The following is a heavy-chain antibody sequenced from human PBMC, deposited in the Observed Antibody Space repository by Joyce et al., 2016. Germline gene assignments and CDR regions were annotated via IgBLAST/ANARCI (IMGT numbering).Heavy chain of an antibody. CDR3: ARLRRWSGPSDC. CDR1: GFTFSSYW. D-gene: IGHD4-23*01. V-gene: IGHV3-74*03. Sequence: EVQLVESGGGLVQPGGSLRLSCAASGFTFSSYWMYWVRKAPGKGLVGDSKMNRDGRSTTYADSVKGRFTISRDNAKNTLYLQMNSLRAEDTAVYYCARLRRWSGPSDCWGQGTLVTVSS. CDR2: MNRDGRST. J-gene: IGHJ4*02.